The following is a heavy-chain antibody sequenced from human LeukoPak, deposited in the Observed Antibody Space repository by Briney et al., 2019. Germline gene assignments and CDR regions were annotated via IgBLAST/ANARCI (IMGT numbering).Heavy chain of an antibody. CDR1: GFTFSSYA. Sequence: GSLRLSCAASGFTFSSYAMHWVRQAPGKGLVWVSRINSDGSSTSYADSVKGRFTISRDNAKNTLYLQMNSLRAEDTAVYYCARDYYGSGSYYEYPDYWGQGTLVTVSS. D-gene: IGHD3-10*01. CDR2: INSDGSST. V-gene: IGHV3-74*01. J-gene: IGHJ4*02. CDR3: ARDYYGSGSYYEYPDY.